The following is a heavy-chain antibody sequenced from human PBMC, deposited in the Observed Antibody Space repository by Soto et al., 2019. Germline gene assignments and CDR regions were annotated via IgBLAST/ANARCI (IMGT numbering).Heavy chain of an antibody. V-gene: IGHV1-8*01. CDR2: MNPNSGNT. CDR3: ARELSSGWFSN. Sequence: QVQLVQSGAEEKKPGASVKVSCKASGYTFTSYDINWVRQATGQELEWMGWMNPNSGNTDYAQKCQGRVTMTRTTTISTAYRELSSLRSEDTAVFYCARELSSGWFSNWGQGTLVTVSS. CDR1: GYTFTSYD. J-gene: IGHJ4*02. D-gene: IGHD6-19*01.